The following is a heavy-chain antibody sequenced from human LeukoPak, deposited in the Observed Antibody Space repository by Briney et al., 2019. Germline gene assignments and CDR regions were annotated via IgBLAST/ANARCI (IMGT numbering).Heavy chain of an antibody. Sequence: VASVKVSCKASGYTFTSYYMHWVRQAPGQGLEWMGIINPSGGSTSYAQKFQGRVTMTRDMSTSTVYMELSSLRSEDTAVYYCAREPRDTYYYDSSGYYGPLDYWGQGTLVTVSS. D-gene: IGHD3-22*01. V-gene: IGHV1-46*01. CDR3: AREPRDTYYYDSSGYYGPLDY. J-gene: IGHJ4*02. CDR1: GYTFTSYY. CDR2: INPSGGST.